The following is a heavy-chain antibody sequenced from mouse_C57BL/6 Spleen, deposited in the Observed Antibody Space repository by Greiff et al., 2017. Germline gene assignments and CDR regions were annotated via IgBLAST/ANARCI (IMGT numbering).Heavy chain of an antibody. CDR2: IHPNSGST. D-gene: IGHD2-5*01. CDR1: GYTFTSYW. V-gene: IGHV1-64*01. J-gene: IGHJ4*01. Sequence: QVQLQQPGAELVKPGASVKLSCKASGYTFTSYWMHWVKQRPGQGLEWIGMIHPNSGSTNYNEKFKSKATLTVDKSSSTAYMQLSSLTSEDSAVYYCARSNSNSLYAMDYWGQGTSVTVSS. CDR3: ARSNSNSLYAMDY.